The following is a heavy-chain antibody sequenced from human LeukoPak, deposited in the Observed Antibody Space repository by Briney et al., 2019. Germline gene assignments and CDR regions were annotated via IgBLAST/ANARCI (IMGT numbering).Heavy chain of an antibody. Sequence: ASVKVSCKASEDTFTYYHIHWVRQAPGQGVEWMGAVYATGGTTINTQNFQGRVTMTRDTSTGTVYMELSSLRFEDTAMYYCAAEAPRSYYFDYWGQGILVTVSS. CDR3: AAEAPRSYYFDY. CDR1: EDTFTYYH. J-gene: IGHJ4*02. CDR2: VYATGGTT. V-gene: IGHV1-46*01.